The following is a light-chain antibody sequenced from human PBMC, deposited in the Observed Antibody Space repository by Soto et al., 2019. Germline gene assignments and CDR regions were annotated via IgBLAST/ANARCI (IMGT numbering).Light chain of an antibody. J-gene: IGLJ2*01. CDR1: SSNIGSHT. CDR2: TNN. CDR3: AAWDDSLNGVV. V-gene: IGLV1-44*01. Sequence: QSVLTQPPSASGTPGQRVTISCSGSSSNIGSHTVKWYQQLPGTAPKLLIYTNNQRPSGVPDRFSGSKSGTSASLAISGLQSEDEADYYCAAWDDSLNGVVFGGGTKLTVL.